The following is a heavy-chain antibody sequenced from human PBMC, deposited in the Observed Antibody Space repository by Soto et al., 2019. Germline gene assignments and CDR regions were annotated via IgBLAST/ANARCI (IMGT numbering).Heavy chain of an antibody. CDR3: ARDSTTYYYDSSVLRRIRDYGMDV. J-gene: IGHJ6*01. CDR2: ISAYNGNT. Sequence: QVQLVQSGAEVKKPGASVKVSCKASGYTFTSYGISWVRQAPGQGLEWMGWISAYNGNTNYAQKLQGRGTMTTDTSTSTGYMALRSLRSDDTAVYYCARDSTTYYYDSSVLRRIRDYGMDVWGQGTTVTVSS. V-gene: IGHV1-18*01. CDR1: GYTFTSYG. D-gene: IGHD3-22*01.